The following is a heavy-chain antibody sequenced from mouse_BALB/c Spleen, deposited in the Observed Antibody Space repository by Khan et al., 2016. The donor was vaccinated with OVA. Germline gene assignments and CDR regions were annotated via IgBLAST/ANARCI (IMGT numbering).Heavy chain of an antibody. V-gene: IGHV14-3*02. CDR3: ARRRWDGNYEDY. J-gene: IGHJ2*01. CDR1: GFNIKDTY. Sequence: EVELVESGAELVKPGASVKLSCTASGFNIKDTYMHWVKQRPEQGLEWIGRIDPANGNTKYDPKFQGKATITADTSSNTAYLQLSSLTSEDTAVYYCARRRWDGNYEDYWGQGTTLTVSS. CDR2: IDPANGNT. D-gene: IGHD2-1*01.